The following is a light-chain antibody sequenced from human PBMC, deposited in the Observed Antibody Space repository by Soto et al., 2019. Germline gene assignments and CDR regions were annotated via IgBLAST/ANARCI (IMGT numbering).Light chain of an antibody. CDR3: TSYAGTYSFFYV. J-gene: IGLJ1*01. V-gene: IGLV2-8*01. CDR1: SSDVGAYNY. CDR2: EVS. Sequence: TGTSSDVGAYNYVSWYQQLPGKAPKLIIYEVSKRPSGVPDRFSGSKSGNTASLTVSGLQAEDEADYYCTSYAGTYSFFYVFGTGTKVTVL.